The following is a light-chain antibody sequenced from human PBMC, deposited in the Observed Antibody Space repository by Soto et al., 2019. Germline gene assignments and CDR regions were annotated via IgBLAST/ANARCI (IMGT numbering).Light chain of an antibody. Sequence: EIVLTQSPGTLSLSPGERATLFCRVRQPITSDTLGWYQKKPGQAPRLLIYATSRRAAGIPDRFSGSGSGTDCTLTISRLEPEDFAVYYCQRDNFGQGTKLEIK. V-gene: IGKV3-20*01. J-gene: IGKJ2*01. CDR1: QPITSDT. CDR2: ATS. CDR3: QRDN.